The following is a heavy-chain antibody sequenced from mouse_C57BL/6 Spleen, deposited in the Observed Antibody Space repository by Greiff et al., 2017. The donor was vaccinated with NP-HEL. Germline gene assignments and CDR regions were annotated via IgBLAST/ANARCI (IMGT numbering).Heavy chain of an antibody. V-gene: IGHV1-54*01. CDR2: INPGSGGT. CDR1: GYAFTNYL. D-gene: IGHD1-1*01. Sequence: VQLQQSGAELVRPGTSVKVSCKASGYAFTNYLIEWVKQRPGQGLEWIGVINPGSGGTNYNEKFKGKATLTADKSSRTAYMQLSSLTSEDSAVYFCARSPYYYGSSLYYFDYWGQGTTLTVSS. J-gene: IGHJ2*01. CDR3: ARSPYYYGSSLYYFDY.